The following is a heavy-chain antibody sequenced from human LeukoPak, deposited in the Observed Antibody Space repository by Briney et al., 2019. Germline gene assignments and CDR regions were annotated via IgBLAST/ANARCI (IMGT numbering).Heavy chain of an antibody. CDR3: AGDGDGYYFDY. J-gene: IGHJ4*02. CDR1: GFTFSSYS. CDR2: ISSSSTYI. D-gene: IGHD4-17*01. V-gene: IGHV3-21*01. Sequence: GGSLRLSCAASGFTFSSYSMNWVRQAPGKGLEWVSSISSSSTYIYYADSLKGRFTISRDNAKNSLYLQMNSLRAEDTAVYYCAGDGDGYYFDYWGQGTLVTVSS.